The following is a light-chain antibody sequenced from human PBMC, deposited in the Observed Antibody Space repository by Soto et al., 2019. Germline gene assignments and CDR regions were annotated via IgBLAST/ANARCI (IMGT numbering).Light chain of an antibody. Sequence: QSVLTQPASVSGSPGQSITISCTGTSSYVGGYNYVSWYQQHPGKAPKLMIYAVSNRPSGVSNRFSGSKSGNTATLTISGLQAEDEADYYCCSYTVSGTYVFGTGTKVTVL. CDR2: AVS. V-gene: IGLV2-14*01. CDR1: SSYVGGYNY. J-gene: IGLJ1*01. CDR3: CSYTVSGTYV.